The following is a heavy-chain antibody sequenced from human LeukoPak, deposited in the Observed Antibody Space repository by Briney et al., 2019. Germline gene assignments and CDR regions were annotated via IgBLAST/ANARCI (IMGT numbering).Heavy chain of an antibody. CDR3: ATSPWNLSYFEY. Sequence: VASVKVSCKASGYTFTSYYIHWVRQAPGQGLEWMGWINPNSDSTNYAQKFQGRVTMTRDTSISTAYMDLSRLRLDDTAVYYCATSPWNLSYFEYWGQGSLVTVSS. CDR1: GYTFTSYY. V-gene: IGHV1-2*02. CDR2: INPNSDST. J-gene: IGHJ4*02. D-gene: IGHD1-7*01.